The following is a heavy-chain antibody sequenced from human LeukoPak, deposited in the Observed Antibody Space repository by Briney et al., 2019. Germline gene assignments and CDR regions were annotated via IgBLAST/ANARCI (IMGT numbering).Heavy chain of an antibody. CDR2: IYTGGGT. CDR1: ESIVSSNY. J-gene: IGHJ3*02. CDR3: AHYDFWSGHALDI. Sequence: GGSLRLSCAASESIVSSNYMTWVRQAPGKGLEWLSAIYTGGGTYYADSVKGRFTISRDTSKATVYLQMNSLRGDDTAIYYCAHYDFWSGHALDIWGQGTMVTVSS. V-gene: IGHV3-66*01. D-gene: IGHD3-3*01.